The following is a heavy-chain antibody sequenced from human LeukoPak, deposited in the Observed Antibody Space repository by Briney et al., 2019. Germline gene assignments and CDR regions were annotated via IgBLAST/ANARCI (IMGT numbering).Heavy chain of an antibody. J-gene: IGHJ3*01. Sequence: SETLSLTCTVSSGSISSYYWSWIRQPPGKGPEWIGYIFYSGSTNYNPSLKSRVTMSVHTSKNQFSLKLSSVTAADTAVYYCARQPHRSPYDYDDSGSTPYNAFDRWGQGTMVTVSS. CDR3: ARQPHRSPYDYDDSGSTPYNAFDR. CDR1: SGSISSYY. D-gene: IGHD3-22*01. V-gene: IGHV4-59*08. CDR2: IFYSGST.